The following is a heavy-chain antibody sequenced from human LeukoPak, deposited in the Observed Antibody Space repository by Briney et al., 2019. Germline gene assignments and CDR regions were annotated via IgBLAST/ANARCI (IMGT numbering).Heavy chain of an antibody. J-gene: IGHJ3*02. D-gene: IGHD3-3*01. CDR2: IYYSGST. CDR3: ASATYDFWSGYLDAFDI. Sequence: LSRTCTVSGGSISSGDYYWSWIRQPPGKGLEWIGYIYYSGSTYYNPSLKSRVTISVDTSKNQFSLKLSSVTAADTAVYYCASATYDFWSGYLDAFDIWGQGTMVTVSS. CDR1: GGSISSGDYY. V-gene: IGHV4-30-4*08.